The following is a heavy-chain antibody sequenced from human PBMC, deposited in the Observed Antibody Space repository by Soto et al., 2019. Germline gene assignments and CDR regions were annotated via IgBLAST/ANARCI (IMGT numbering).Heavy chain of an antibody. CDR3: ARAYGDYVGYYYYGMDV. J-gene: IGHJ6*02. Sequence: EVQLVESGGGLVQPGGSLRLSCVASGFTFSSYWMSWVRQAPGKGLEWVSSISSSSSYIYYADSVKGRFTISRDNAKNSLYLQMNSLRAEDTAVYYCARAYGDYVGYYYYGMDVWGQGTTVTVSS. CDR1: GFTFSSYW. D-gene: IGHD4-17*01. CDR2: ISSSSSYI. V-gene: IGHV3-21*01.